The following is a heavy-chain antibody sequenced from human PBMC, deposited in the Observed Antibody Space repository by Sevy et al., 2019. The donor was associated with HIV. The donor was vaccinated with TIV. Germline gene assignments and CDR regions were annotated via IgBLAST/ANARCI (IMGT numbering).Heavy chain of an antibody. J-gene: IGHJ6*02. CDR1: GYTFTSYY. V-gene: IGHV1-46*01. CDR2: INPSGGST. CDR3: AGHHSPRGNYYYYYYGMDV. D-gene: IGHD4-4*01. Sequence: ASVKVSCKASGYTFTSYYMHWVRQAPGQGLEWMGIINPSGGSTSYAQRFQGRVTMTRDTSTSTVYMELSSLGSEDTAVYCCAGHHSPRGNYYYYYYGMDVWGQGTTVTVSS.